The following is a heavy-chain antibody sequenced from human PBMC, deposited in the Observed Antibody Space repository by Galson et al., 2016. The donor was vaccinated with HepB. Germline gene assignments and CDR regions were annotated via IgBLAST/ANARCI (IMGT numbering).Heavy chain of an antibody. J-gene: IGHJ4*01. CDR3: ATRPSQHFDT. CDR1: GVSISTNVYY. CDR2: MHSSGTT. V-gene: IGHV4-39*01. Sequence: SETLSLTCSVSGVSISTNVYYWDWIRQSPGEGLQWIGNMHSSGTTYYNPSLRSRVSISVDTSKNQFSLHLKSVTAADTGVYFGATRPSQHFDTWGRGTLVTVST.